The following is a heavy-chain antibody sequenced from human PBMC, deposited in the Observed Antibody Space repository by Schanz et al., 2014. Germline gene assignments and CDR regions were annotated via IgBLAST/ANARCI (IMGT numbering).Heavy chain of an antibody. CDR1: GFIFTSYS. CDR2: ISSSSNYY. CDR3: AAFNNRDAFNV. D-gene: IGHD1-20*01. Sequence: EVQLVESGGGLVKSGGSLRLSCATSGFIFTSYSMHWVRQAPGKGLEWVSSISSSSNYYYYADSVKGRFTISRDAAKDSLFLQMTSLRADDTALYFCAAFNNRDAFNVWGQGTMVSVSS. J-gene: IGHJ3*01. V-gene: IGHV3-21*03.